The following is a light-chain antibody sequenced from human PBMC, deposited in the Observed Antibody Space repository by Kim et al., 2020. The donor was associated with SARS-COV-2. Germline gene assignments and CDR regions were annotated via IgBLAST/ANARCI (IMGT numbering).Light chain of an antibody. V-gene: IGLV3-21*04. CDR3: LVWDTNSEHVV. CDR2: SDR. Sequence: TAERTCGGARIGTKSADWYQQRRGQAPVGVIYSDRERPSGIPERFSGSNSENTATLTLSGVEAGDEADYYCLVWDTNSEHVVFGGGTKRTVL. CDR1: RIGTKS. J-gene: IGLJ3*02.